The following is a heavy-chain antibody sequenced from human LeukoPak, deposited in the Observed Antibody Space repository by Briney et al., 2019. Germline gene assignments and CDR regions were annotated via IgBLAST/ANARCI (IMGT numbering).Heavy chain of an antibody. CDR2: IYHSGST. Sequence: SETLSLTCTVSGGSISSGGYYWSWIRQPPGKGLEWIGYIYHSGSTYYNPSLKSRVTISVDRSKNQFSLKLSSVTAADTAVYYCARQLRDIAVAGTGGYYFDYWGQGTLVTVSS. CDR1: GGSISSGGYY. D-gene: IGHD6-19*01. CDR3: ARQLRDIAVAGTGGYYFDY. J-gene: IGHJ4*02. V-gene: IGHV4-30-2*02.